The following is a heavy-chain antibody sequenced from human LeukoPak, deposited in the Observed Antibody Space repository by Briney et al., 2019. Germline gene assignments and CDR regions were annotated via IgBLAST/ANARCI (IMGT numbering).Heavy chain of an antibody. Sequence: SETLSLTCTVSGDSISNYYWSWIRQPAGKGLEWIGRIYSSVITNYSTSLKSRVTMPVDASKSQYSLKVTSVTAADTAVDYCARNALLSDSDYGMDVWGQGTTVTVSS. D-gene: IGHD3-9*01. CDR2: IYSSVIT. CDR1: GDSISNYY. CDR3: ARNALLSDSDYGMDV. J-gene: IGHJ6*02. V-gene: IGHV4-4*07.